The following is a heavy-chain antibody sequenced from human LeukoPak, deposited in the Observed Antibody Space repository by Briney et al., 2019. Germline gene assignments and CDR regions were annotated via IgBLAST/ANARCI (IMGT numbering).Heavy chain of an antibody. CDR1: GYTFTSYG. J-gene: IGHJ4*02. CDR3: ARGRNYYDSSGPGFDY. Sequence: ASVKVSCTTSGYTFTSYGINWVRQAPGQGLEWMGWISAYNGNTNYAQKLQGRVTMTTDTSTSTAYMELRSLGSDDTAVYYCARGRNYYDSSGPGFDYWGQGTLVTVSS. CDR2: ISAYNGNT. V-gene: IGHV1-18*01. D-gene: IGHD3-22*01.